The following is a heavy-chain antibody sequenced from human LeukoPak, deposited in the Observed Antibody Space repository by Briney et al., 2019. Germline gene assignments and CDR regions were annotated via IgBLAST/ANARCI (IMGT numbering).Heavy chain of an antibody. D-gene: IGHD1-14*01. CDR1: LDSTTGNF. V-gene: IGHV4-4*02. J-gene: IGHJ4*02. CDR2: IHRSGSP. Sequence: SETLSLTCTVSLDSTTGNFWSWVRQPPGKALEWIGEIHRSGSPNYNPSLQSRVTISIDRSRNQIVLELSSVTAADTAVYYCAREILGGFNPGAYWAQGTLVTVSS. CDR3: AREILGGFNPGAY.